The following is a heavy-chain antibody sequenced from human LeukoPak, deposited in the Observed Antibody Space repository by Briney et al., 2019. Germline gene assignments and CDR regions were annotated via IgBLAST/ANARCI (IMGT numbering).Heavy chain of an antibody. J-gene: IGHJ4*02. Sequence: GRSLRLSCAASGFTFSSYGMHWVRQAPDKGLEWVAVISYDGSNKYYADSVKGRFTISRDNSKNTLYLQMNSLRAEDTAVYYCARGGAYSYGYVFDYWGQGTLVTVSS. CDR3: ARGGAYSYGYVFDY. CDR1: GFTFSSYG. CDR2: ISYDGSNK. V-gene: IGHV3-30*03. D-gene: IGHD5-18*01.